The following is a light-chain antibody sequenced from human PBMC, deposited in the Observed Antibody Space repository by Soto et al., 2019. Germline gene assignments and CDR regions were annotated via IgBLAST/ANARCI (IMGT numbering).Light chain of an antibody. Sequence: EILLTQSPGTLSLSPGKRATLSCRASQSVPKNYLAWYQQEPGQAPRLLIYGPSSRATGIPDRFSGSGSGTDFTLTISRLEPEDFAVYYCHQYATSPQTFGQGTKVEIK. J-gene: IGKJ1*01. CDR1: QSVPKNY. CDR3: HQYATSPQT. V-gene: IGKV3-20*01. CDR2: GPS.